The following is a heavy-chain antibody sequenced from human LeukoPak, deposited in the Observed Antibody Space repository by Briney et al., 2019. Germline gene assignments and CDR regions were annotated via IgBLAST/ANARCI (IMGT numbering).Heavy chain of an antibody. CDR2: IIPVIGTA. D-gene: IGHD3-22*01. J-gene: IGHJ3*02. CDR1: GGTFSSYA. V-gene: IGHV1-69*05. CDR3: ARTHYYASSGYLGAFDI. Sequence: EASVKVSCKASGGTFSSYAISWVRQAPGQGLEWMGGIIPVIGTADYAQRVQGRVTITTDESTSTAYMDLSSLRSEDTAVYYCARTHYYASSGYLGAFDIWGQGTMVTVSS.